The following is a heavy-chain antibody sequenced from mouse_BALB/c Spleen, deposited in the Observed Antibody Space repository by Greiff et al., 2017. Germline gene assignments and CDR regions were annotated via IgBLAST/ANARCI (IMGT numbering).Heavy chain of an antibody. Sequence: DVKLQESGAELVKPGASVKLSCTASGFNIKDTYMHWVKQRPEQGLEWIGRIDPANGNTKYDPKFQGKATITADTSSNTAYLQLSSLTSEDTAVYYCARPYDYDPYYYAMDYWGQGTSVTVSS. CDR2: IDPANGNT. CDR1: GFNIKDTY. V-gene: IGHV14-3*02. D-gene: IGHD2-4*01. J-gene: IGHJ4*01. CDR3: ARPYDYDPYYYAMDY.